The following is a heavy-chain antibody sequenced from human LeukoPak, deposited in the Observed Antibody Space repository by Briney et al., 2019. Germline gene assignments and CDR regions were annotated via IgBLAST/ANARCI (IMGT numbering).Heavy chain of an antibody. CDR3: ATGAGPISEAGTIDL. J-gene: IGHJ5*02. D-gene: IGHD1-1*01. Sequence: GASVKVSCKASGYSFTDFYMHWVRQAPGQGLEWMGWINPQSGGTNYAQKFQGRVTMTRDTSITTVYMELRRLRSDDTAMFYCATGAGPISEAGTIDLWGQGTLVTVSP. V-gene: IGHV1-2*02. CDR2: INPQSGGT. CDR1: GYSFTDFY.